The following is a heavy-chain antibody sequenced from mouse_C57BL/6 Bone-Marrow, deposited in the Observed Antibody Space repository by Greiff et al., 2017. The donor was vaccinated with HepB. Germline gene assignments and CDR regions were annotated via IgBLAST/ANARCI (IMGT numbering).Heavy chain of an antibody. V-gene: IGHV1-55*01. Sequence: QVQLQQPGAELVKPGASVTMSCKASGYTFTSYWITWVKQRPGQGLEWIGDIYPGSGSTNNNEKFKSKATLTVDTSSSTAYMQRSILTSEDSAVYYCARGFAYWGQGTLVTVSA. CDR1: GYTFTSYW. CDR3: ARGFAY. CDR2: IYPGSGST. J-gene: IGHJ3*01.